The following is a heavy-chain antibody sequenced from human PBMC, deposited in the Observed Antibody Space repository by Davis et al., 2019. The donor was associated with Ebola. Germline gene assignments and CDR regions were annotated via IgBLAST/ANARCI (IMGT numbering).Heavy chain of an antibody. Sequence: GGSLRLSCAASGFTFSSYAMHWVRQAPGKGLEWVAVISYDGSNKYYADSVKGRFTISRDNAKNSLYLQMNSLRAEDTAVYYCARGFMITFGGVIVDPDYWGQGTLVTVSS. D-gene: IGHD3-16*02. CDR3: ARGFMITFGGVIVDPDY. V-gene: IGHV3-30-3*01. CDR1: GFTFSSYA. J-gene: IGHJ4*02. CDR2: ISYDGSNK.